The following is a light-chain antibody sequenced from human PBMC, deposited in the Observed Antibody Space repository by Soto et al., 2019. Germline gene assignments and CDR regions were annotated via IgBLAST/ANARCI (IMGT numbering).Light chain of an antibody. CDR2: SND. CDR3: VSWDDSLRAVV. V-gene: IGLV1-44*01. CDR1: TSNIGRNT. Sequence: QSVLTQPPSASGTTGKRVTISCSGSTSNIGRNTVNFYQQVPGSAPKLLIHSNDQRHSGVPDRFSGSKSGTSASLAISGLQPEDEADYYCVSWDDSLRAVVFRGGTKLTVL. J-gene: IGLJ2*01.